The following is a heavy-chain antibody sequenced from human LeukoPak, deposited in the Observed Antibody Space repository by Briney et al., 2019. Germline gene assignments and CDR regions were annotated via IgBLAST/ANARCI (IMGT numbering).Heavy chain of an antibody. CDR2: IYYSGST. J-gene: IGHJ4*01. Sequence: SETLSLTCTVSGGSINSYYWSWIRQPPGKGLEWIGYIYYSGSTNYNPSLKSRVTISRDTSKNQFSLRLRSVTAAHTAVYYCTSGGMVSGDYWGHGTLVTVSS. V-gene: IGHV4-59*01. CDR3: TSGGMVSGDY. D-gene: IGHD2-8*01. CDR1: GGSINSYY.